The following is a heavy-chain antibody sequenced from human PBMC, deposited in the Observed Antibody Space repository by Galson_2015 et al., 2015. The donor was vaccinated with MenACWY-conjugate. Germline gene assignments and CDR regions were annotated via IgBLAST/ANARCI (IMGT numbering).Heavy chain of an antibody. D-gene: IGHD3-10*01. CDR3: ARERGPYDAFDV. CDR2: IWSNGINN. CDR1: GFGLSSCG. J-gene: IGHJ3*01. Sequence: SLRLSCAASGFGLSSCGMHWVRQAPGKGLEWLAVIWSNGINNYYADSVRGRFTTSRDDSKHSLLLQMNSLRVDDTAVYYCARERGPYDAFDVWGQGPMVTVSS. V-gene: IGHV3-33*01.